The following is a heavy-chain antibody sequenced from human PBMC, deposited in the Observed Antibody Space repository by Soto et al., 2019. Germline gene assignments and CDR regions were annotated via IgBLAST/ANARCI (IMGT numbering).Heavy chain of an antibody. CDR3: ARISYSGSNDAFDI. CDR1: GYTFTGYY. Sequence: ASVKFSCKASGYTFTGYYMHWVRQAPGQGLEWMGWINPNSGGTNYAQKFQGWVTMTRDTSISTAYMELSRLRSDDTAVYYCARISYSGSNDAFDIWGQGTMVTVSS. J-gene: IGHJ3*02. D-gene: IGHD1-26*01. V-gene: IGHV1-2*04. CDR2: INPNSGGT.